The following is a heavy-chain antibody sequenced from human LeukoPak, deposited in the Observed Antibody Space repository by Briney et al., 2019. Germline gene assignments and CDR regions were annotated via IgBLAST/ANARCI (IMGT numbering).Heavy chain of an antibody. V-gene: IGHV3-30*04. CDR3: ARDSRDGYNYIDY. CDR1: GFTFNDYA. CDR2: ISHDESKK. J-gene: IGHJ4*02. Sequence: PGRSLRLSCAASGFTFNDYAMHWVRQAPGKGLEWVAVISHDESKKYYADSVKGRFTISRDNSKNTLYLQVNSLRAEDTAVYYCARDSRDGYNYIDYWGQGTLVTVSS. D-gene: IGHD5-24*01.